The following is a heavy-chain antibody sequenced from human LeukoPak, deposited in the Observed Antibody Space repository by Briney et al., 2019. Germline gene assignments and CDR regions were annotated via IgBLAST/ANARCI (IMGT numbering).Heavy chain of an antibody. CDR1: GYTFTGYY. CDR2: INPNSGGT. CDR3: ARDLKYYDFWSGYYGPGDYYYGMDV. D-gene: IGHD3-3*01. Sequence: ASVKVSCKASGYTFTGYYMHWVRQALGQGLEWMGWINPNSGGTTYAQKFQGRVTMTRDTSISTAYMELSRLRSDDTAVYYCARDLKYYDFWSGYYGPGDYYYGMDVWGQGTTVTVSS. J-gene: IGHJ6*02. V-gene: IGHV1-2*02.